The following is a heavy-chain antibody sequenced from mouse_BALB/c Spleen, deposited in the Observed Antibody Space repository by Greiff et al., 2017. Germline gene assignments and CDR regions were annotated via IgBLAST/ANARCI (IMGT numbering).Heavy chain of an antibody. CDR3: AREWYYYGSSYRAMDY. D-gene: IGHD1-1*01. CDR1: GFSLTSYG. Sequence: QVQLKESGPGLVAPSQSLSITCTVSGFSLTSYGVHWVRQPPGKGLEWLGVRWAGGSTNYNSALMSRRSISKDNSKSQVFLKMNSLQTDDTAMYYCAREWYYYGSSYRAMDYWGQGTSVTVSA. CDR2: RWAGGST. V-gene: IGHV2-9*02. J-gene: IGHJ4*01.